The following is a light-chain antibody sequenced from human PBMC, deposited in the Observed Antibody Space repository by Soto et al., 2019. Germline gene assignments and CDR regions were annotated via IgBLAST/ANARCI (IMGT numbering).Light chain of an antibody. Sequence: EIVLTQSPATLSLSPGERATLSCRASQSVSSYVAWYQQKPGQAPRLLIYDASNRATGIPARFSGSGSGTDFTITISSLEPEDFAVYYCQQRSNWPPITFGQGTRLEIK. J-gene: IGKJ5*01. V-gene: IGKV3-11*01. CDR3: QQRSNWPPIT. CDR2: DAS. CDR1: QSVSSY.